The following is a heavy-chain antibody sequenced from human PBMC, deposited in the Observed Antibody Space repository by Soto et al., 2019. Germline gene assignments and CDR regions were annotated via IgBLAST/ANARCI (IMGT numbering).Heavy chain of an antibody. CDR2: IFYSGSA. J-gene: IGHJ5*02. CDR1: GGSISSYY. Sequence: QVQLQESGPGLVKPSETLSLTCSVSGGSISSYYWSWIRQPPGKGLEWIGYIFYSGSANYNPSLKSRLTISVDTSKNQFSLRLSSVTAADTAVYYCARGGSGWYPNWFDPWGQGTLVTVSS. D-gene: IGHD6-19*01. CDR3: ARGGSGWYPNWFDP. V-gene: IGHV4-59*01.